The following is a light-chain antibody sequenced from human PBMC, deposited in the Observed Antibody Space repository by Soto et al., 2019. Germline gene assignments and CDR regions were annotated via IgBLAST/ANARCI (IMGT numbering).Light chain of an antibody. CDR3: CSFTGSSSLYV. CDR2: EGS. Sequence: QSALTQPASVSGSPGQSIIISCTGTSSDVGSSNLVSWYQHHPGKAPKLIISEGSRRPSGVSGRFSGSKSDNTASLTISGLQVGDEADYYCCSFTGSSSLYVFGTGTKATRP. CDR1: SSDVGSSNL. V-gene: IGLV2-23*01. J-gene: IGLJ1*01.